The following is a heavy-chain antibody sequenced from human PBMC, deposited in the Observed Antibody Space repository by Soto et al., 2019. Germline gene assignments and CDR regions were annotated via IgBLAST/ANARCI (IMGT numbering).Heavy chain of an antibody. V-gene: IGHV4-30-2*01. J-gene: IGHJ6*02. Sequence: QLQLQESGSGLVKPSQTLSLTCAVSGGSISSGGYSWTWIQQPPGKGLEWIGYIYHSGSTFHNPSLKSRVTISVDTSKTQFSLNLSSVTAADTAVYYCARERITMVRGVLLYSGLDVWGQGTTVTVSS. CDR3: ARERITMVRGVLLYSGLDV. CDR2: IYHSGST. D-gene: IGHD3-10*01. CDR1: GGSISSGGYS.